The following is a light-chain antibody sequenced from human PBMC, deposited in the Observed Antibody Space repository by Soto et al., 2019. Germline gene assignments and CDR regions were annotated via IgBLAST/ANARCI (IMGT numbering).Light chain of an antibody. CDR3: QQRSSWPWT. CDR2: DAS. Sequence: EIVLTQSPATLSLSPGERATLSCRASQSVGSFLAWYQQKPGQAPRVLIYDASTRATGIPDRFSGSGSGTDFTLTIDSLEPEDFALFYCQQRSSWPWTFGQGTKVDIK. CDR1: QSVGSF. J-gene: IGKJ1*01. V-gene: IGKV3-11*01.